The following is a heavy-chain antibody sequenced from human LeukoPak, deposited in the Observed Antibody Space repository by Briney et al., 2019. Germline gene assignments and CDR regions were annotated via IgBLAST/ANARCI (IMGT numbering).Heavy chain of an antibody. CDR2: ISSSSSYI. D-gene: IGHD4-17*01. V-gene: IGHV3-21*01. J-gene: IGHJ4*02. CDR3: ARELTTARLYYFDY. CDR1: GFTFSSYS. Sequence: GGSLRLSCAASGFTFSSYSMNWVRQAPGKGLEWVSSISSSSSYIYYADSVKGRFTISRDNAKNSLYLQMNSLRAEDTAVYYCARELTTARLYYFDYWGQGTLVTVSP.